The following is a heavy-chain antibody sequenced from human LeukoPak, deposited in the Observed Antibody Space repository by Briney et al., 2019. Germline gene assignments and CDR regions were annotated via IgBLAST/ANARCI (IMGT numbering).Heavy chain of an antibody. CDR2: ISGSGGST. D-gene: IGHD6-13*01. J-gene: IGHJ5*02. V-gene: IGHV3-23*01. Sequence: GGSLRLSCAASGFTFSSYAMSWVRQAPGKGLEWVSAISGSGGSTYYADSVKGRFTISRDNSMNTLYLQMNSLRAEDTAVYYCASSYSSSWYAWFDPWGQGTLVTVSS. CDR1: GFTFSSYA. CDR3: ASSYSSSWYAWFDP.